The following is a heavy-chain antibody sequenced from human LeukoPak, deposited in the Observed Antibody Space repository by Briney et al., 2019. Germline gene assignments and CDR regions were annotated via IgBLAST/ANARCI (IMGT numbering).Heavy chain of an antibody. J-gene: IGHJ5*02. V-gene: IGHV3-74*01. Sequence: PGGSLRLSCAASGFTFSGDWMHWVRQAPGKGLVWVSRIHRDGTTTSYAASVKGRFTISRDNTKNRLYLQMNGLVAEDTAIYYCARGDVLPGGLDPWGRGTLVTVSS. CDR2: IHRDGTTT. CDR1: GFTFSGDW. D-gene: IGHD2-8*02. CDR3: ARGDVLPGGLDP.